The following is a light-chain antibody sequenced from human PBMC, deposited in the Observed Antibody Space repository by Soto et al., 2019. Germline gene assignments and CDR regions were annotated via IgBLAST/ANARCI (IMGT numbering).Light chain of an antibody. CDR1: TGAVTGDYH. CDR3: LLCFRSTCM. V-gene: IGLV7-43*01. CDR2: NTR. J-gene: IGLJ3*02. Sequence: QTVVTQEPSLTVSPGGTVTLTCASSTGAVTGDYHPNWFKQKPGQAPRALIYNTRNRHSWTPARFSGSLLGDKAALTLSGVQTEDEDNYYCLLCFRSTCMFGGGTKLTVL.